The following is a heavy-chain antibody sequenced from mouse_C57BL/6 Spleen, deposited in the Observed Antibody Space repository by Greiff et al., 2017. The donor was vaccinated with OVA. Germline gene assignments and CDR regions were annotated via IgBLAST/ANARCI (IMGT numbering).Heavy chain of an antibody. CDR3: ARPYYYGSSFDY. D-gene: IGHD1-1*01. CDR2: ISSGGSYT. Sequence: EVKLVESGGDLVKPGGSLKLSCAASGFTFSSYGMSWVRQTPDKRLEWVATISSGGSYTYYPDSVKGRFTISRDNAKNTLDLQMNSLKSEDTAKDYCARPYYYGSSFDYWGQGTTLTVSS. J-gene: IGHJ2*01. CDR1: GFTFSSYG. V-gene: IGHV5-6*01.